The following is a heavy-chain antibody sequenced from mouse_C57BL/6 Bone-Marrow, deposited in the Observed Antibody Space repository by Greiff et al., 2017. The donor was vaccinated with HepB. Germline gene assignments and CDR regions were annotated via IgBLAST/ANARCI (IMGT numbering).Heavy chain of an antibody. CDR2: ISSGGSYT. V-gene: IGHV5-6*01. J-gene: IGHJ4*01. CDR1: GFTFSSYG. D-gene: IGHD1-1*01. Sequence: EVMLVESGGDLVKPGGSLKLSCAASGFTFSSYGMSWVRQTPDKRLEWVATISSGGSYTYYPDSVKGRFTISRDNAKNTLYLQMSSLKSQATAMYYCANSVVAPYYAMDYWGQGTSGTVSS. CDR3: ANSVVAPYYAMDY.